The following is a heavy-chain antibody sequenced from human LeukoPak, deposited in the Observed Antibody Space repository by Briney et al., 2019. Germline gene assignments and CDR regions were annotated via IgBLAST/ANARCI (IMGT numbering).Heavy chain of an antibody. CDR1: GGSISSSSYY. Sequence: SETLSLTCTVSGGSISSSSYYWGWIRQPPGKGLEWIGYIYYSGSTNYNPSLKSRVTISVDTSKNQFSLKLSSVTAADTAVYYCARSLDTAMDPFDYWGQGTLVTVSS. CDR3: ARSLDTAMDPFDY. D-gene: IGHD5-18*01. J-gene: IGHJ4*02. V-gene: IGHV4-61*05. CDR2: IYYSGST.